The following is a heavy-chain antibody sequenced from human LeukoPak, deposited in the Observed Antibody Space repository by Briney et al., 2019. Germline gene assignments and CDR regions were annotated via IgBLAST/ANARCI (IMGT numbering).Heavy chain of an antibody. J-gene: IGHJ4*02. CDR3: AKGPTAKVRGVNQPLIH. V-gene: IGHV3-23*01. D-gene: IGHD3-10*01. CDR2: ISGSGGST. CDR1: GFTFSSYA. Sequence: PGGSLRLSCAASGFTFSSYAMSWVRQAPGKGLEWVSAISGSGGSTYYADSVKGRFTISRDNSKNTLYLQMNSLRAEDTAVYYCAKGPTAKVRGVNQPLIHWGQGTLVTVSS.